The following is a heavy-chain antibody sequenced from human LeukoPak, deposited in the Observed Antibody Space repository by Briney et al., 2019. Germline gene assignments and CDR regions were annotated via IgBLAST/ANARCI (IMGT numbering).Heavy chain of an antibody. CDR2: MNPNSGNT. D-gene: IGHD2-15*01. CDR3: ASDLYCSGGSCYSSSYGMDV. V-gene: IGHV1-8*01. CDR1: GYTFTSYD. Sequence: GASVKVSCKASGYTFTSYDINWVRQATGQGLEWMGWMNPNSGNTGYAQKFQGRVTMTRNTSISTAYMELSSLRSEDTAVYYCASDLYCSGGSCYSSSYGMDVWGQGTTVTVSS. J-gene: IGHJ6*02.